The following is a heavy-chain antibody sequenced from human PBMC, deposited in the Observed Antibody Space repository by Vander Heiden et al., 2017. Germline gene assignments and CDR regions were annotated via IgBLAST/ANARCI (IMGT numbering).Heavy chain of an antibody. Sequence: QVQLVQSGAEAKKPGASVKVSCRASGYTFTRYDINWVRQATGQGLEWMGRVNPISGGTDYEQQFKGRVTMTRNTSINTVYMELSSLRSEDTAVYFCAKDLHCSSPSCSTLENDYGMDIWGQGTTVTVSS. CDR3: AKDLHCSSPSCSTLENDYGMDI. V-gene: IGHV1-8*01. CDR1: GYTFTRYD. D-gene: IGHD2-2*02. CDR2: VNPISGGT. J-gene: IGHJ6*02.